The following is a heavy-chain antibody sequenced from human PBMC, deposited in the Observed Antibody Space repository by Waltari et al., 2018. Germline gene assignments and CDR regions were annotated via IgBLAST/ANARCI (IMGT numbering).Heavy chain of an antibody. J-gene: IGHJ5*02. D-gene: IGHD4-4*01. Sequence: EVQLVETGGGLIQPGGSLKLSCAASGFSVTDNYMSWFRQAPGKGVEWVSVMFSGDRTYYADAVKGRFIISREKSTNTLYLQMNSLTVEDTALYYCARGGTVDSSWYDHWGQGTLVRVSA. CDR3: ARGGTVDSSWYDH. CDR1: GFSVTDNY. CDR2: MFSGDRT. V-gene: IGHV3-53*02.